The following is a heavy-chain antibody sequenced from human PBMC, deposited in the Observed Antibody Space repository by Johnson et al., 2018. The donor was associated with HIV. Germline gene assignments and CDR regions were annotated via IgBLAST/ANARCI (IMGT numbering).Heavy chain of an antibody. CDR1: GFTFDDYG. J-gene: IGHJ3*01. CDR3: ARDLIVGASGSDAFDV. Sequence: VQLVESGGGVVRPGGSLRLSCAASGFTFDDYGMSWVRQAPGKGLEWVSGINWNGGSTTYADSVKGRFILSRDNANNSLYLQMNSLRAEDTALYYCARDLIVGASGSDAFDVWGQGTAVTASS. D-gene: IGHD1-26*01. CDR2: INWNGGST. V-gene: IGHV3-20*04.